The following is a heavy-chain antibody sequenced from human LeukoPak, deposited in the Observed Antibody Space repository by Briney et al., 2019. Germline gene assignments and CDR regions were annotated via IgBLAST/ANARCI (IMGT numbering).Heavy chain of an antibody. CDR2: IKQDGSEK. Sequence: GGSLRLSCAASGFTFSSYWMSWVRQAPGKGPEWVANIKQDGSEKYYVDSVKGRFTISRDNAKNSLYLQMNSLRAEDTAVYYCARDRESSSWYVGHYYYYMDVWGKGTTVTVSS. V-gene: IGHV3-7*01. J-gene: IGHJ6*03. D-gene: IGHD6-13*01. CDR3: ARDRESSSWYVGHYYYYMDV. CDR1: GFTFSSYW.